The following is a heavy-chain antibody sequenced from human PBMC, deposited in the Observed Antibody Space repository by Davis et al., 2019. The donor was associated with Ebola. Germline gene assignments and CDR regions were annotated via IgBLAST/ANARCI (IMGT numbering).Heavy chain of an antibody. V-gene: IGHV3-23*01. J-gene: IGHJ3*01. CDR1: GFTFSSNV. Sequence: GGSLRLSCAASGFTFSSNVMSWVRQAPGKGLEWVSTITDSGASTYYADSVKGRFTISRDNSKNTLYLQMNSLRADDTAVYFCAKDVLPRAFDFWGQGTMVTVSS. CDR3: AKDVLPRAFDF. CDR2: ITDSGAST. D-gene: IGHD5/OR15-5a*01.